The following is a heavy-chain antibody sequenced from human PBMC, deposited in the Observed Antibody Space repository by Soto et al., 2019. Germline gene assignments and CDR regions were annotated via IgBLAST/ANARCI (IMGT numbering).Heavy chain of an antibody. Sequence: PSETPSLTCTVSGGSINGYYWGWIRQPPGMGLEYIGLMFYNGNTYYNPSLKSRVTVSLDTSKSQFSLKLTSVTAADTAVYYCARSFTGYISSWGCFDPWGRGTLVTVSS. CDR3: ARSFTGYISSWGCFDP. D-gene: IGHD6-13*01. V-gene: IGHV4-59*01. J-gene: IGHJ5*02. CDR1: GGSINGYY. CDR2: MFYNGNT.